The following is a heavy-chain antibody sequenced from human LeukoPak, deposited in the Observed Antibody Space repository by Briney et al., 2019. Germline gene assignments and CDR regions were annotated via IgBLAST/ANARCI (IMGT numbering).Heavy chain of an antibody. CDR3: ARARGRYDNTAYYYRVDSHFDF. Sequence: SETLSLTCAVYGGSFRGYYWSWIRQPPGKGLEWIGSIFYSGNTYYNPSLKSRVTMSVDTSKNQFSLKLTSVTAADTAVYYCARARGRYDNTAYYYRVDSHFDFWGQGTLVTVSS. D-gene: IGHD3-22*01. CDR1: GGSFRGYY. V-gene: IGHV4-34*12. CDR2: IFYSGNT. J-gene: IGHJ4*02.